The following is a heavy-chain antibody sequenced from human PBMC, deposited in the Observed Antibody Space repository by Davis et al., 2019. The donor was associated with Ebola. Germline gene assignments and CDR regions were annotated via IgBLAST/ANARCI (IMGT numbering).Heavy chain of an antibody. Sequence: SETLFLTCTVSGGSIGSSSYNWGWIRQPPGKGLEWIGNIYYSGSTYYNPSLKSRVTISVDTSENQLFLKLSSVTAADTGVYYCARGRVAAAGSNEIDYWGQGTLVSVSS. D-gene: IGHD6-13*01. CDR2: IYYSGST. CDR3: ARGRVAAAGSNEIDY. J-gene: IGHJ4*02. CDR1: GGSIGSSSYN. V-gene: IGHV4-39*01.